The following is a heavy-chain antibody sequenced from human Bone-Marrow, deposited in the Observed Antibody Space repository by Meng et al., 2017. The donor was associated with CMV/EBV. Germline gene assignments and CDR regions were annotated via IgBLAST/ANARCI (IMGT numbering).Heavy chain of an antibody. J-gene: IGHJ5*02. CDR1: GYTLTELS. CDR3: ARDVMATT. CDR2: FDPEDGET. V-gene: IGHV1-24*01. Sequence: ASVKVYCKVSGYTLTELSRHWVRQAPGKGLEWMGGFDPEDGETIYVQKFQGRVTITADKDTTTAYLELRGLTSDDTAVYYCARDVMATTWGQGTLVTVSS. D-gene: IGHD5-24*01.